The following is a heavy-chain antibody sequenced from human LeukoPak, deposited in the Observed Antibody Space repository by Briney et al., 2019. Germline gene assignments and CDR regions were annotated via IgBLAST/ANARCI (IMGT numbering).Heavy chain of an antibody. CDR1: GYTFTSYG. V-gene: IGHV1-18*01. Sequence: ASVKVSCKASGYTFTSYGISWVRQAPGQGLEWMGWISAYNGNTNYAQKLQGRVTMTTDTSTSTAYMELRSLRSDDTAVYYCARRRRSSSDPYYYYYYMDVWGKGTTVTVSS. D-gene: IGHD6-6*01. CDR2: ISAYNGNT. J-gene: IGHJ6*03. CDR3: ARRRRSSSDPYYYYYYMDV.